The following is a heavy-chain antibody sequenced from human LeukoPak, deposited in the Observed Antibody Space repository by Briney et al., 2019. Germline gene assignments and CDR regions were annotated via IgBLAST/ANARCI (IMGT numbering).Heavy chain of an antibody. CDR1: GFRFRLHS. J-gene: IGHJ4*02. D-gene: IGHD3-22*01. Sequence: GGSLRLSCESSGFRFRLHSMTWVRQAAGKGLEWVSSVSGGADNSNYADSVKGRFTVSRDYSKNTLYLQMNSLRAEDTAVYYCARDYDYDSSGYSSDWGQGTLVTVSS. CDR3: ARDYDYDSSGYSSD. V-gene: IGHV3-23*01. CDR2: VSGGADNS.